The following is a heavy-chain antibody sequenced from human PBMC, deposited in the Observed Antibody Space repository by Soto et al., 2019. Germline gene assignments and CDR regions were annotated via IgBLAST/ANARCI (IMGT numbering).Heavy chain of an antibody. J-gene: IGHJ4*02. CDR1: GGSISSGGYY. V-gene: IGHV4-31*03. Sequence: PSETLSLTCTVSGGSISSGGYYWSWIRQHPGKGLEWIGYIYYSGGTYYNPSLKSRVTISVDTPKNQFSLKLSSVTAADTAVYYCARTNLYGSGTSIGYWGQGTLVTVSS. CDR2: IYYSGGT. CDR3: ARTNLYGSGTSIGY. D-gene: IGHD3-10*01.